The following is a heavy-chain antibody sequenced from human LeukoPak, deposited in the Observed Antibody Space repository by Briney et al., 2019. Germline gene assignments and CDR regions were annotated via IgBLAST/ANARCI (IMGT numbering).Heavy chain of an antibody. Sequence: PGGSLRLSCAASGFTVSANYMSWVRQAPGKGLEWVSVIYSGGSTYYADSVKGRFTISRDNSKNTLYLQMNSLRAEDTAVYYCARGEGLAARLWFDPWGQGTLVTVSS. D-gene: IGHD6-6*01. V-gene: IGHV3-53*01. CDR2: IYSGGST. CDR3: ARGEGLAARLWFDP. J-gene: IGHJ5*02. CDR1: GFTVSANY.